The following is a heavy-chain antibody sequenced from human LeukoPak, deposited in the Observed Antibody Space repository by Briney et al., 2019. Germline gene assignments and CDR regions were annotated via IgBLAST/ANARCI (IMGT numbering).Heavy chain of an antibody. D-gene: IGHD3-9*01. CDR1: GFTFSSYS. Sequence: QTGGSLRLSCAASGFTFSSYSMNWVRQAPGKGLEWVSSISSSSSYIYYADSVKGRFTISRDNAKSSLYLQMNSLRAEDTAVYYCARQNAYFDPRWYYFDYWGQGTLVTVSS. CDR3: ARQNAYFDPRWYYFDY. V-gene: IGHV3-21*01. J-gene: IGHJ4*02. CDR2: ISSSSSYI.